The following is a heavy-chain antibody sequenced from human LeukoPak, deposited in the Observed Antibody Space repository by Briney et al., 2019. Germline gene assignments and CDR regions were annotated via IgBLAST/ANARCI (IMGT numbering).Heavy chain of an antibody. J-gene: IGHJ4*02. CDR2: INHSGST. CDR1: GGSFSGYY. D-gene: IGHD6-13*01. CDR3: ARVSYSSSWYFDY. Sequence: SETLSLTCAVYGGSFSGYYWSWIRQPPGKGLEWIGEINHSGSTNYNPSLKSRVTISVDTSKNQFSLKLSSVTAADTAVYYCARVSYSSSWYFDYWGQGTLVTVSS. V-gene: IGHV4-34*01.